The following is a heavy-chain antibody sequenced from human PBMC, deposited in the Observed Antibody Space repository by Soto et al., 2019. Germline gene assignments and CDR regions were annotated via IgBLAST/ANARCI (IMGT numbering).Heavy chain of an antibody. V-gene: IGHV4-39*02. Sequence: PSETLSLTCTVSGGSISSSSYYWGWIRQPPGKGLEWIGSIYYSGSTYYNPSLKSRVTISVDTSKNQFSLKLSSVTAADTAVYYCAREGYGSSGYSGSRPWGQGTLVTVSS. D-gene: IGHD3-22*01. CDR2: IYYSGST. CDR1: GGSISSSSYY. J-gene: IGHJ5*02. CDR3: AREGYGSSGYSGSRP.